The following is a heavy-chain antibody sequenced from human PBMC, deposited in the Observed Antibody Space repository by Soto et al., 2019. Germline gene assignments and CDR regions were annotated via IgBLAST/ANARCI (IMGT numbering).Heavy chain of an antibody. CDR3: ATGGYYYDTRGYHG. J-gene: IGHJ4*02. CDR1: GFTFSSYE. CDR2: ISSSGSTI. V-gene: IGHV3-48*03. Sequence: EVQLVESGGGLVQPGGSLRLSCAASGFTFSSYEMNWVRQAPGKGLEWVSYISSSGSTIYYADSVKGRFTISRDNSKNSLYLQMNSLRAEDTAVYYCATGGYYYDTRGYHGWGQGTLVTVSS. D-gene: IGHD3-22*01.